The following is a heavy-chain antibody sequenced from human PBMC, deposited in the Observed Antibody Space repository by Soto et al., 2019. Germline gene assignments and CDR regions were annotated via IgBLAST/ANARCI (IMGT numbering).Heavy chain of an antibody. CDR2: INAGNGNT. CDR3: ARLLRYFDWLLAYYYYGMDV. J-gene: IGHJ6*02. D-gene: IGHD3-9*01. CDR1: GYTFTSYA. V-gene: IGHV1-3*01. Sequence: ASVKVSCKASGYTFTSYAMHWVRQAPGQRHERMGWINAGNGNTKYSQKFQGRVTITRDTSASTAYMELSSLRSEDTAVYYCARLLRYFDWLLAYYYYGMDVWGQGTTVTVSS.